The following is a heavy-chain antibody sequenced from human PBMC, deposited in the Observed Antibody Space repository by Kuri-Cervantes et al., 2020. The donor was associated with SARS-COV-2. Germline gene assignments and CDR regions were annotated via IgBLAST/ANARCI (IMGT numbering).Heavy chain of an antibody. J-gene: IGHJ4*02. D-gene: IGHD3-16*01. CDR3: ARDSPKGDFDY. CDR1: GGSISSGSYY. V-gene: IGHV4-61*09. CDR2: IYTSGST. Sequence: LSCTVSGGSISSGSYYWSWILQPAGKGLEWIGYIYTSGSTNYNPSLKSRVTISVDTSKNQFSLKLSSVTAADTAVYYCARDSPKGDFDYWGQGTLVTVSS.